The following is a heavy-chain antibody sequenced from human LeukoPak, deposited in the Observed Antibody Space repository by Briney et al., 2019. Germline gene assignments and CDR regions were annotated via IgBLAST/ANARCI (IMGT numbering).Heavy chain of an antibody. CDR1: GYTFTGYY. CDR3: ARGGITMIVVVFDAFDI. D-gene: IGHD3-22*01. Sequence: ASVKVPCKASGYTFTGYYMHWVRQAPGQGLEWMGWINPNSGGTNYAQKFQGRVTMTRDTSISTAYMELSRLRSDDTAVYYCARGGITMIVVVFDAFDIWGQGTMVTVSS. CDR2: INPNSGGT. J-gene: IGHJ3*02. V-gene: IGHV1-2*02.